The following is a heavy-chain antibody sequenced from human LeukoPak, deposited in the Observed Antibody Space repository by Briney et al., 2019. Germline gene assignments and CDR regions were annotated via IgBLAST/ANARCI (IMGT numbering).Heavy chain of an antibody. CDR1: GASISSYS. Sequence: SETLSLTCTVSGASISSYSWSWIRQPTGKGLEWIGRMYTSGSTNYNPSLKSRVTMSGDKSNNQFSLKLSSVTAADTAVYYCARVGDSATYFDYWGQGTLVTVSS. V-gene: IGHV4-4*07. J-gene: IGHJ4*02. D-gene: IGHD2-21*02. CDR2: MYTSGST. CDR3: ARVGDSATYFDY.